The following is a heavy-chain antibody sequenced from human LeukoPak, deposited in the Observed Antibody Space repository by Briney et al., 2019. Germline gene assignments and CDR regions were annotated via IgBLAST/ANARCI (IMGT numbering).Heavy chain of an antibody. D-gene: IGHD2-2*01. CDR3: AKRYCSSTTCYDDRGAFDY. CDR2: INHRGST. CDR1: GGSFSGYY. Sequence: SETLSLTCAVNGGSFSGYYRSWLRQTPGKGLEWIGEINHRGSTNYNPSLKSRLTMSVDTSKNHFSLNLSSVTAADTATYYCAKRYCSSTTCYDDRGAFDYWGQGTLVTVSS. J-gene: IGHJ4*02. V-gene: IGHV4-34*01.